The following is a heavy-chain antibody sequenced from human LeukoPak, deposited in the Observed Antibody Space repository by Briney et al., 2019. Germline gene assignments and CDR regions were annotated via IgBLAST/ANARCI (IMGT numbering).Heavy chain of an antibody. CDR1: GYTFTSYA. Sequence: LWASVKVSCKASGYTFTSYAMNWVRQAPGQGLEWMGWINTNTGNPTYAQGFTGRFVFSLDTSVSTAYLQISSLKAEDTAVYYCARELGGDIVVVPATPYWGQGTLVTVSS. CDR3: ARELGGDIVVVPATPY. CDR2: INTNTGNP. V-gene: IGHV7-4-1*02. J-gene: IGHJ4*02. D-gene: IGHD2-2*01.